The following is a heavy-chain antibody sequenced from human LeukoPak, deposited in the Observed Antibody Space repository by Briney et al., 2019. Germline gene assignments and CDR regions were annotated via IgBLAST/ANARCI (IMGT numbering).Heavy chain of an antibody. V-gene: IGHV3-7*03. CDR2: IKQDGSER. CDR1: GFTFSSYW. CDR3: ATGAGCGY. J-gene: IGHJ4*02. D-gene: IGHD6-19*01. Sequence: GGSLRLSCAATGFTFSSYWMTWVRQAPGKGLEWVANIKQDGSERNYVDSVKGRFTISRDNAKNSLYLQMNTLRDEDTAVYYCATGAGCGYWGQGTLVTVSS.